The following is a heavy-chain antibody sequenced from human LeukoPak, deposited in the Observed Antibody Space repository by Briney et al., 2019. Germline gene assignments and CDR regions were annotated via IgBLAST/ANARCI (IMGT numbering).Heavy chain of an antibody. Sequence: GGSLRLSCAAPGFTFSSYGMHWVRQAPGKGLEWVAFIRYDGSNKYYADSVKGRFTISRDNSKNTLYLQMNSLRAEDTAVYYCAKAGRWLQLTGYWGQGTLVTVSS. CDR3: AKAGRWLQLTGY. V-gene: IGHV3-30*02. J-gene: IGHJ4*02. CDR2: IRYDGSNK. D-gene: IGHD5-24*01. CDR1: GFTFSSYG.